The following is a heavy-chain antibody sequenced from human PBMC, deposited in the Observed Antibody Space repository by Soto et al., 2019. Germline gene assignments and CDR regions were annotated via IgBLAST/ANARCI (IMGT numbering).Heavy chain of an antibody. CDR1: GGSFSGYY. V-gene: IGHV4-34*01. D-gene: IGHD2-15*01. CDR2: INHSGST. CDR3: AGLGMVAADREFDP. J-gene: IGHJ5*02. Sequence: SETLSLTCAVYGGSFSGYYWSWIRQPPGKGLEWIGEINHSGSTNYNPSHKSRVTISVDTSNNQFSLKLSSVTAADTDIYYCAGLGMVAADREFDPWGQGTLVTVSS.